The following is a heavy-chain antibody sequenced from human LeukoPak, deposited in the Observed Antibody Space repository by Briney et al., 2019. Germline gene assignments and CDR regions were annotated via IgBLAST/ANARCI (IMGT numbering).Heavy chain of an antibody. Sequence: SETLSLTCTVSGGSISSSSYYWGWIRQPPGKGLEWIGSIYYSGSTNYNPSLKSRVTISEDTSKNQFSLKLSSVTAADTAVYYCARGSSGDSGRFDYWGQGTLVTVSP. J-gene: IGHJ4*02. V-gene: IGHV4-39*07. CDR2: IYYSGST. D-gene: IGHD1-26*01. CDR3: ARGSSGDSGRFDY. CDR1: GGSISSSSYY.